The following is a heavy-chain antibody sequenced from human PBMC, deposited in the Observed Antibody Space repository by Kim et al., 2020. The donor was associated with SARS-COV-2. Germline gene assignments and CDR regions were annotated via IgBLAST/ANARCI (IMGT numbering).Heavy chain of an antibody. Sequence: GGSLRLSCAASGFTFSRYNMNWVRQAPGKGLEWVSSISRSSSHIYYGDAAKGRFTITRDNAKKSVYLQMSSLRAEDTAVYYCARDRSVDTSMVASDYYYDMDVWGQGTTVTVSS. D-gene: IGHD5-18*01. J-gene: IGHJ6*02. CDR2: ISRSSSHI. CDR1: GFTFSRYN. CDR3: ARDRSVDTSMVASDYYYDMDV. V-gene: IGHV3-21*01.